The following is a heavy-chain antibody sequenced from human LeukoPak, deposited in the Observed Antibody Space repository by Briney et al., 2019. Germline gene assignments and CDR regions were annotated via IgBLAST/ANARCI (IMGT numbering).Heavy chain of an antibody. Sequence: ASVKVSCKASGYTFTSYGISWVRQAPGQGLEWMGWVCAYNGNTNYAQKLQGRVTMTTDTSTSTAYMELRSLRSDDTAVYYCARDGQDYGDYLFDYWGQGTLVTVSS. V-gene: IGHV1-18*01. CDR1: GYTFTSYG. J-gene: IGHJ4*02. CDR2: VCAYNGNT. D-gene: IGHD4-17*01. CDR3: ARDGQDYGDYLFDY.